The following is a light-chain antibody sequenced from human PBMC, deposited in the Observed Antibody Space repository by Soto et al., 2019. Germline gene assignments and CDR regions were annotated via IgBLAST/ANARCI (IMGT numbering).Light chain of an antibody. J-gene: IGKJ4*01. CDR2: GAS. Sequence: EIVLTQSPDTLSLSPGERATLSCRASQSVSNNYLAWYQQKPGQAPRLLIYGASTRATGIPDRFSGSGSGTDFTLTISRLGPEDFAVYYCQQYGSSPLTFGGGTKVEIK. V-gene: IGKV3-20*01. CDR3: QQYGSSPLT. CDR1: QSVSNNY.